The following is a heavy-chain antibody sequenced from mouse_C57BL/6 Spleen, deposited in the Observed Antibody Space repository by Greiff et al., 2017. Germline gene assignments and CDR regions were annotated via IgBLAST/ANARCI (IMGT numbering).Heavy chain of an antibody. V-gene: IGHV5-17*01. CDR1: GFTFSDYG. J-gene: IGHJ2*01. CDR3: ARTYDYGAYDFCY. Sequence: EVKLVESGGGLVKPGGSLKLSCAASGFTFSDYGMHWVRQAPEKGLEWVAYISSGSSTIYYADTVKGRCTISRDNAKNTLFMQMTSLGAEDTAMYYCARTYDYGAYDFCYWGQGTTLTVAS. D-gene: IGHD2-4*01. CDR2: ISSGSSTI.